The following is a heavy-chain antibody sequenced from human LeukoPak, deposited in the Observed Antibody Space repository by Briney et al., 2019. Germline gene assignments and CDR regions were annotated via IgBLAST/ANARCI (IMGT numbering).Heavy chain of an antibody. D-gene: IGHD1-26*01. J-gene: IGHJ3*02. V-gene: IGHV3-23*01. Sequence: GGSLRLSCAASGFTFSNYGMSWVRQAPGKGLQWVSGISGSGGERYYTESVKGRFTISRDNSKNTLYLQMNSLRADDTAVYHCARGNDSGTYYGDAFDIWGQGTMVTVSS. CDR3: ARGNDSGTYYGDAFDI. CDR1: GFTFSNYG. CDR2: ISGSGGER.